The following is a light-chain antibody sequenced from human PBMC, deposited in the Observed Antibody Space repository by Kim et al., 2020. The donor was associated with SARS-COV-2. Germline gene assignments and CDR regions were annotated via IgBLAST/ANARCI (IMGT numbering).Light chain of an antibody. CDR3: SSYTSSSTPYV. Sequence: QSFTISCTGTSSDVGGYTYVSWYQQHPGKAPKLMIYDVSNRPSGVSNRFSGSKSGNTASLTISGLQAEDEADYYCSSYTSSSTPYVFGTGTKVTVL. CDR1: SSDVGGYTY. J-gene: IGLJ1*01. V-gene: IGLV2-14*03. CDR2: DVS.